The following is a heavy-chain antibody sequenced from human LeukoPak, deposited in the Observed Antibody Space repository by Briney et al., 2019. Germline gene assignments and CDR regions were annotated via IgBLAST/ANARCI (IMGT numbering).Heavy chain of an antibody. CDR3: ARAATSGDYPFDY. Sequence: GGSLRLSCAASGFTFSSYSMSWVRQAPGKGLEWVSSISSSSSYIYYADSVKGRFTISRDNAKNSLYLQMNSLRAEDTAVYYCARAATSGDYPFDYWGEATLVTVSS. D-gene: IGHD4-17*01. CDR2: ISSSSSYI. V-gene: IGHV3-21*01. J-gene: IGHJ4*02. CDR1: GFTFSSYS.